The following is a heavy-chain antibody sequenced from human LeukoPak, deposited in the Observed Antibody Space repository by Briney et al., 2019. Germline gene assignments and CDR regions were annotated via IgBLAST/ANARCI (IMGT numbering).Heavy chain of an antibody. D-gene: IGHD6-19*01. CDR3: ARERVAGTIDY. CDR2: LYYSGST. CDR1: GGSVSSGSYY. J-gene: IGHJ4*02. V-gene: IGHV4-61*01. Sequence: PSETLSLTCTVSGGSVSSGSYYWSWIRQPPGEGLEWIGFLYYSGSTNYNPSLKSRVTISVDTSKNQFSLKLSSVTAADTAVYYCARERVAGTIDYWGQGTLVTVSS.